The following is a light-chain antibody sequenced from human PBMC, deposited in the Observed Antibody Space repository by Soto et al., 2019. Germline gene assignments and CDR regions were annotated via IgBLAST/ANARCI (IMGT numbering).Light chain of an antibody. J-gene: IGLJ1*01. CDR2: EVT. V-gene: IGLV2-8*01. CDR1: SSDVGDYNF. CDR3: CSYAGNHIYV. Sequence: QSVLTQPPSASGSPGQSVAMSCTGTSSDVGDYNFVSWYQQHPGKAPKLIIYEVTKRPSGVPDRFSGSKSGNTASLTVSGLQGDDEADYYCCSYAGNHIYVFGTGTKV.